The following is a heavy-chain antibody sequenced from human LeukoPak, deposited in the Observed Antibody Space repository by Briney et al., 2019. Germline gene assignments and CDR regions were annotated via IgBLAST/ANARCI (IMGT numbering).Heavy chain of an antibody. D-gene: IGHD5-12*01. Sequence: GGSLRLSCAASGFTFSSYWMSWVRQAPGKGLEWVAKINQDGSDKYYVDSVKGRFTVSRDNSKNTLYLQMKSLRAEDTAVYYCAKGGGYEAQYYYYYLDVWGKGTTVTISS. J-gene: IGHJ6*03. V-gene: IGHV3-7*01. CDR3: AKGGGYEAQYYYYYLDV. CDR1: GFTFSSYW. CDR2: INQDGSDK.